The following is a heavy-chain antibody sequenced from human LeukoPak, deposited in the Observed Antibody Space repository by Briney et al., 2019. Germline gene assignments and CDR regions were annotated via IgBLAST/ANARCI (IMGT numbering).Heavy chain of an antibody. CDR2: IYYSGST. Sequence: SETLSLTCTVSGGSISSYCWSWIRQPPGKGLEWIGYIYYSGSTYYNPSLKSRVTISVDTSKNQFSLKLSSVTAADTAVYYCARHASGWYGYYYGMDVWGQGTTVTVSS. CDR1: GGSISSYC. J-gene: IGHJ6*02. V-gene: IGHV4-59*08. D-gene: IGHD6-19*01. CDR3: ARHASGWYGYYYGMDV.